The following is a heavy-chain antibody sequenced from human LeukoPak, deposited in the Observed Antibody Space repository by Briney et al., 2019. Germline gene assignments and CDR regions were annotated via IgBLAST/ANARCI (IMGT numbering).Heavy chain of an antibody. D-gene: IGHD6-19*01. CDR1: GFTFSSYE. J-gene: IGHJ5*02. CDR3: ARELERSGFDP. V-gene: IGHV3-48*03. Sequence: GGSLRLSCAASGFTFSSYEMNWVRQAPGKGLEWVSYISSSGSTKDYADSVKGRFTISRDNAKNSLYLQMNSLRAEDTGVYYCARELERSGFDPWGQGSEHSVSS. CDR2: ISSSGSTK.